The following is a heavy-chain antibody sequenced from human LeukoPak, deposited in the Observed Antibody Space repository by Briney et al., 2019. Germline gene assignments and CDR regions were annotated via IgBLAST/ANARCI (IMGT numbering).Heavy chain of an antibody. CDR1: GYRFTSYW. CDR3: ARSGGNYYSI. CDR2: IYPGDSDT. J-gene: IGHJ3*02. V-gene: IGHV5-51*01. D-gene: IGHD1-26*01. Sequence: GESLKISCKGSGYRFTSYWIGWMRQMPGKGLEWMGIIYPGDSDTIYSPSFQGQVTISADKSTSTANLQWSSLKASDTAMYYCARSGGNYYSIWGQGTMVTVSS.